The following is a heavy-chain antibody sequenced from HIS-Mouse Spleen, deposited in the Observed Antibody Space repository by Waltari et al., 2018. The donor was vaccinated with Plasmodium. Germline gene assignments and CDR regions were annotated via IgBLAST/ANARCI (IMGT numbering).Heavy chain of an antibody. J-gene: IGHJ2*01. V-gene: IGHV3-7*01. CDR3: ASSWYWYFDL. CDR2: IKQDGSEK. CDR1: VFCFISNW. D-gene: IGHD6-13*01. Sequence: EVLLVESGGGLVQPGGSIRLSCAASVFCFISNWMSWGRQAPGKGLEVVANIKQDGSEKYYVDSVKGRFTISRDNAKNSLYLQMNSLRAEDTAVYYCASSWYWYFDLWGRGTLVTVSS.